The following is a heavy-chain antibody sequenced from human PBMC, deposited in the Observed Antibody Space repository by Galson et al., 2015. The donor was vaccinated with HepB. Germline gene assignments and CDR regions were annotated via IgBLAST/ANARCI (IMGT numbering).Heavy chain of an antibody. D-gene: IGHD4-17*01. CDR2: INPSGGST. Sequence: SVKVSCKASGYTFTSYYMHWVRQAPGQGLEWMGIINPSGGSTSYAQKFQGRVTMTRDTSTSTVYMELSSLRSEDTVVYYCASGIHGDYFSDPYYYYGMDVWGQGTTVTVSS. CDR1: GYTFTSYY. J-gene: IGHJ6*02. V-gene: IGHV1-46*01. CDR3: ASGIHGDYFSDPYYYYGMDV.